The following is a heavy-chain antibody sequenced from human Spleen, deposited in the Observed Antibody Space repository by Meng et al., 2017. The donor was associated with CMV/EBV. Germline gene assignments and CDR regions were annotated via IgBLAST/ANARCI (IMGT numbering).Heavy chain of an antibody. Sequence: ASVKVSCKASGYTFTGYYMHWVRQAPGQGLEWMGWINPNSGGTNYAQKVQGRITMTTDTSTSTAYLDLRRLRSDDTAVYYCARVIGGNYQLSYFDYWGQGTLVTVSS. CDR3: ARVIGGNYQLSYFDY. D-gene: IGHD2-2*01. CDR1: GYTFTGYY. CDR2: INPNSGGT. V-gene: IGHV1-2*02. J-gene: IGHJ4*02.